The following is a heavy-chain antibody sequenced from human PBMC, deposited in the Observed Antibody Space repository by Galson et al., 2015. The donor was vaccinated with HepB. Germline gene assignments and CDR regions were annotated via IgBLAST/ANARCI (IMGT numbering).Heavy chain of an antibody. CDR1: GFTFSSYA. CDR3: ARDRVIVVVTTIDY. J-gene: IGHJ4*02. D-gene: IGHD3-22*01. Sequence: SLRLSCAASGFTFSSYAMHWVRQAPGKGLEWVAVISYDGSNKYYADSVKGRFTISRDNSKNTLYLQMNSLRAEDTAVYCCARDRVIVVVTTIDYWGQGTLVTVSS. V-gene: IGHV3-30-3*01. CDR2: ISYDGSNK.